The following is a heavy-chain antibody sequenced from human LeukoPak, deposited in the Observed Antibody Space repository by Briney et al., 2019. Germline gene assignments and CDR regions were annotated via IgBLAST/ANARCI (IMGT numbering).Heavy chain of an antibody. CDR2: MSNTRRT. CDR3: ARRSQTTAGRGIDY. CDR1: GGSISSSSSYC. J-gene: IGHJ4*02. Sequence: SETLSLTCTVSGGSISSSSSYCWAWIRQPAGKGLEWIGPMSNTRRTYYNPSLKCRVTISRDTSNHHFSLKVIYVTAADTAVFYCARRSQTTAGRGIDYWGQGTLVTVSS. D-gene: IGHD6-13*01. V-gene: IGHV4-39*02.